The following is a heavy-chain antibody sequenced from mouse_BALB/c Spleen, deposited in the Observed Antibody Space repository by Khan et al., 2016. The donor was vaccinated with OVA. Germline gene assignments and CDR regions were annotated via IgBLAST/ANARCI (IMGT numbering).Heavy chain of an antibody. J-gene: IGHJ2*01. CDR1: GYSITSGYA. V-gene: IGHV3-2*02. D-gene: IGHD1-1*01. CDR3: ARGNYYGYYFDY. Sequence: DVQLQESGPGLVKPSQSLSLTCTVTGYSITSGYAWNWIRQFPGNKLEWMGYISYSGVTSYTPSLKSRISIPRDTSKNQFFLQLTSVTTEDTATYYCARGNYYGYYFDYWGQGTTLTVSS. CDR2: ISYSGVT.